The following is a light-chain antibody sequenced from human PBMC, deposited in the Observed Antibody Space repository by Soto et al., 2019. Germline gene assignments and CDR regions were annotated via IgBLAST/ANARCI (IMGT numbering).Light chain of an antibody. CDR3: QQRSNWPLT. J-gene: IGKJ4*01. V-gene: IGKV3-11*01. Sequence: EIVLTQSPATLSLSPGERATPSCRASQSVSSYLAWYQQKPGQAPRLLIYDASNKATGIPARFSGSGSGTDFTLTISSLEPEDFAVYYCQQRSNWPLTFGGGTTGDIK. CDR1: QSVSSY. CDR2: DAS.